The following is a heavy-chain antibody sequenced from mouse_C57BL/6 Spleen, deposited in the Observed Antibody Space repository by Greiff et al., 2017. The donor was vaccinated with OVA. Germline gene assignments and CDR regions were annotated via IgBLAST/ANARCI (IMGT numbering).Heavy chain of an antibody. V-gene: IGHV1-55*01. Sequence: VKLQQPGAELVKPGASVKMSCKASGYTFPSYWITWVKQRPGQGLEWIGDIYPGSGSTNYNEKFKSKATLTVDTSSSTAYMQLSSLTSEDSAVYYWAREDSNYPSWFAYWGQGTLVTVSA. D-gene: IGHD2-5*01. CDR1: GYTFPSYW. J-gene: IGHJ3*01. CDR2: IYPGSGST. CDR3: AREDSNYPSWFAY.